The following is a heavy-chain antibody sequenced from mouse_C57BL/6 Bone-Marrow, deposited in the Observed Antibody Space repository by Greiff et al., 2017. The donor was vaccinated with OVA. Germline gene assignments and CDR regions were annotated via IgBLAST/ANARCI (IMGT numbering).Heavy chain of an antibody. CDR2: INPGSGGT. V-gene: IGHV1-54*01. D-gene: IGHD2-2*01. J-gene: IGHJ4*01. CDR1: GYAFTNYL. Sequence: QVQLQQSGAELVRPGTSVKVSCKASGYAFTNYLIEWVKQRPGQGLEWIGVINPGSGGTNYNEKFKGKATLTADKSSSTAYMQLSSLTSEDSAVYYCARGCGYDPYYAMDYWGQGTSVTVSS. CDR3: ARGCGYDPYYAMDY.